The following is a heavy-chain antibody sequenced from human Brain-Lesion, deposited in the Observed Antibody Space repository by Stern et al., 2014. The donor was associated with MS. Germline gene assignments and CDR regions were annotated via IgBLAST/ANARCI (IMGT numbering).Heavy chain of an antibody. J-gene: IGHJ4*02. CDR2: INRDGSDT. D-gene: IGHD3-16*01. CDR1: GFHFSSYW. CDR3: ARGVGDY. Sequence: VQLVQSGGGLVQPGGSLRLSCAASGFHFSSYWLNWVRQFPEKGLFWVSQINRDGSDTSYADSVKGRFSISRDNIRNMLYLRMTSLRAEDTAVYYCARGVGDYWGQGARVTVSS. V-gene: IGHV3-74*02.